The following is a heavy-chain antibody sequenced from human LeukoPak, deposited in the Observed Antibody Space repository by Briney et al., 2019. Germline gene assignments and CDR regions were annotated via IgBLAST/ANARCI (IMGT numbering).Heavy chain of an antibody. CDR1: GFSFSTYS. J-gene: IGHJ4*02. CDR2: ISSSSGDI. V-gene: IGHV3-21*01. D-gene: IGHD3-16*01. CDR3: ARWGGGFDY. Sequence: GGSLRLSCAASGFSFSTYSMNWVRQAPGKGPEWVSSISSSSGDIYYGDSVKGRFTISRDNAKNSLYLQMNSLRAEDTAVYKCARWGGGFDYWGQGTLVTVSS.